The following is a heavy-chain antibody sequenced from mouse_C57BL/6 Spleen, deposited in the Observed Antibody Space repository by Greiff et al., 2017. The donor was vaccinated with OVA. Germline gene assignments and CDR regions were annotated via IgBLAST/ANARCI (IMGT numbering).Heavy chain of an antibody. J-gene: IGHJ2*01. CDR2: IDPNSGGT. V-gene: IGHV1-72*01. CDR3: ARHIGITTVVATPYFDY. D-gene: IGHD1-1*01. Sequence: VQLQQPGAELVKPGASVKLSCKASGYTFTSYWMHWVKQRPGRGLEWIGRIDPNSGGTKYNEKFKSKATLTVDKPSSTAYMQLSSLTSEDSAVYYCARHIGITTVVATPYFDYWGQGTTLTVSS. CDR1: GYTFTSYW.